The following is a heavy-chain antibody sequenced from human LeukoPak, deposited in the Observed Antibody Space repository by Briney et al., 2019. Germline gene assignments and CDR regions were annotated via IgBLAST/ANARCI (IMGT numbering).Heavy chain of an antibody. CDR1: GFTFSSFA. J-gene: IGHJ4*02. Sequence: GGSLRLSCAASGFTFSSFAMSWVRQAPGKGLEWVSGISTNGGSTYYADSVRGRFTLSRDNSKNTLYLQMNSLRAEDTAVYYCAKDYVGFGELGVFDHWGQGTLVTVSS. V-gene: IGHV3-23*01. CDR3: AKDYVGFGELGVFDH. D-gene: IGHD3-10*01. CDR2: ISTNGGST.